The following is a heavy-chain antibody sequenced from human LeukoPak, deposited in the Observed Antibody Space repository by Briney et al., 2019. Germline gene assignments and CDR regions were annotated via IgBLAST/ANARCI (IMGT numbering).Heavy chain of an antibody. J-gene: IGHJ4*02. V-gene: IGHV1-2*02. CDR3: ATARDVLTTISVGGFDY. CDR1: GYTFTGFY. D-gene: IGHD3-3*01. CDR2: INPYGGGT. Sequence: ASVKVSCKTSGYTFTGFYMHWVRQAPGQGLEWMGWINPYGGGTNYAQNFQGRVTMTRDTSITTAYMELSRLRSDDTAVYYCATARDVLTTISVGGFDYWGQGTLVTVSS.